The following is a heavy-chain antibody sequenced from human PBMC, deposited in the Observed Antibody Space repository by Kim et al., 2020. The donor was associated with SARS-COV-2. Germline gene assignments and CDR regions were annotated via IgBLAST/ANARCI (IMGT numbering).Heavy chain of an antibody. Sequence: GGSLRHSCAASGFTFKNYAMNWVRQAPGKGLEWVSAIARSTGGAAYADSVKGRFTISRDNSQNTLYLHMNSLRAEDTAVYYCAKTEVYDSGWLNAFDFWGRGTGDTVST. V-gene: IGHV3-23*01. D-gene: IGHD6-19*01. J-gene: IGHJ3*01. CDR3: AKTEVYDSGWLNAFDF. CDR1: GFTFKNYA. CDR2: IARSTGGA.